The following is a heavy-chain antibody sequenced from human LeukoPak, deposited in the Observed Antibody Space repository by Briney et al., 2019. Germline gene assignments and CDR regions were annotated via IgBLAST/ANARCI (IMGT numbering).Heavy chain of an antibody. J-gene: IGHJ5*02. V-gene: IGHV1-18*01. Sequence: ASVKVSCKASGYTFTSYGISWVRQAPGQGLEWMGWISAYNGNTNYARKLQGRVTMTTDTSTSTAYMELRSLRSDDTAVYYCARDRKRTYYYGSGSDYKVHWFDPWGQGTLVTVSS. D-gene: IGHD3-10*01. CDR3: ARDRKRTYYYGSGSDYKVHWFDP. CDR2: ISAYNGNT. CDR1: GYTFTSYG.